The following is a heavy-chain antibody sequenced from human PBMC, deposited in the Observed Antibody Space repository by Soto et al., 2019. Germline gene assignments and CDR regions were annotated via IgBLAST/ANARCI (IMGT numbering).Heavy chain of an antibody. Sequence: QVQLQESGPGLVKPSQTLSLTCTVSGGSISSGGYYWSWIRQHPGKGLEWIGYIYYSGNTYYNPSLQSRVTISEDTSKTQFSLKLSSVTAAATAVYYCARATYYYDSSGYSDRVLDYWGQGTLVTVSS. CDR3: ARATYYYDSSGYSDRVLDY. V-gene: IGHV4-31*03. CDR1: GGSISSGGYY. J-gene: IGHJ4*02. D-gene: IGHD3-22*01. CDR2: IYYSGNT.